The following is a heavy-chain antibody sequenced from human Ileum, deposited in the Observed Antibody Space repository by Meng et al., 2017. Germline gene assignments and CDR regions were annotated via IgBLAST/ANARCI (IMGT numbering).Heavy chain of an antibody. CDR1: GFTFSSYW. J-gene: IGHJ4*02. CDR3: ARMPPRSSEPHPFDY. Sequence: GGSLRLSCAASGFTFSSYWMHWVRQAPGKGLVWVSRINSDGSSTSYADSVKGRFTISRDNAKNTLYLQMNSLRAEDTAVYYCARMPPRSSEPHPFDYWGQGTLVTVSS. CDR2: INSDGSST. D-gene: IGHD1-26*01. V-gene: IGHV3-74*01.